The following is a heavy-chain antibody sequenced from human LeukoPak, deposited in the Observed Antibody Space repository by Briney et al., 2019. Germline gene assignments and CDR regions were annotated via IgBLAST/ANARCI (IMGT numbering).Heavy chain of an antibody. J-gene: IGHJ6*03. Sequence: ETLSLTCTVSGGSISSYYWSWIRQPPGKGLEWIGRIYTSGSTNYNPSLKSRVTISVDTSKNQFSLKLSSVTAADTAVYYCARAGALYYYYYMDVWGKGTTVTVSS. CDR2: IYTSGST. CDR3: ARAGALYYYYYMDV. CDR1: GGSISSYY. V-gene: IGHV4-4*08.